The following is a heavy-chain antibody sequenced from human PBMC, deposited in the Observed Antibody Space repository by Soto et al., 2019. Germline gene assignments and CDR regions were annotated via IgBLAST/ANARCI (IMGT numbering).Heavy chain of an antibody. CDR2: INPCGGST. Sequence: ASVKVSCKASGYTFTSYYMHWVRQAPGQGLEWMGIINPCGGSTSYAQKFQGRVTMTRDTSTSTVYMELSSLRSEDTAVYYCARDTPAMITFGGVIASYYGMDVWGQGTTVTVSS. CDR1: GYTFTSYY. V-gene: IGHV1-46*01. J-gene: IGHJ6*02. D-gene: IGHD3-16*02. CDR3: ARDTPAMITFGGVIASYYGMDV.